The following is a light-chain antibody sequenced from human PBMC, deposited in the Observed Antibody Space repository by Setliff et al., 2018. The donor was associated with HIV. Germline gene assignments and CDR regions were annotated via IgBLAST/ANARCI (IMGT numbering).Light chain of an antibody. J-gene: IGLJ1*01. V-gene: IGLV2-14*01. CDR2: EVR. CDR3: SSYAITNTLP. CDR1: SRDVGGYNY. Sequence: QSALTQPASVSGSPGQSITISCTGTSRDVGGYNYVSWYQQHPGKAPKLIIYEVRNRPSGVSNRFSGSKSGHTASLTISGLQAEDEADYYCSSYAITNTLPFGTGTKVTVL.